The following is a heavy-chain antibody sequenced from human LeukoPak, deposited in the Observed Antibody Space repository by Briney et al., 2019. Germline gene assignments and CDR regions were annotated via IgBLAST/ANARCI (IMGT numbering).Heavy chain of an antibody. CDR2: IYYSGST. Sequence: SETLSLTCTVSGGSISSYYWSWIRQPPGKGLEWIGYIYYSGSTNYNPSLKSRVTISVDTSKNQFSLKLSSVTAADTAVYYCARHYSSSWYVRYFGYWGQGTLVTVSS. D-gene: IGHD6-13*01. V-gene: IGHV4-59*08. J-gene: IGHJ4*02. CDR1: GGSISSYY. CDR3: ARHYSSSWYVRYFGY.